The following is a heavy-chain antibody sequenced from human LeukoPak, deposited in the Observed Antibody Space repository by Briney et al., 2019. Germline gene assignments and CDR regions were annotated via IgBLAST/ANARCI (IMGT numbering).Heavy chain of an antibody. D-gene: IGHD3-10*01. Sequence: GGSLRLSCSASGFTISSYAMHWVRQAPGEGLVYFSAISSNGGSTYYADSVKGRFTISRDNSKNTLYLQMSSLRAEDTAVYYCVKDPGYGSGSYRSEDFDYWGQGTLVTVSS. J-gene: IGHJ4*02. CDR3: VKDPGYGSGSYRSEDFDY. CDR2: ISSNGGST. CDR1: GFTISSYA. V-gene: IGHV3-64D*06.